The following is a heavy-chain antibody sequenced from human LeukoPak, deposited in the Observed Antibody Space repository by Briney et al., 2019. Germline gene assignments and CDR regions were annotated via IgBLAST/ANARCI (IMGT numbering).Heavy chain of an antibody. CDR3: ARHAGVVGGTRVVFDY. D-gene: IGHD1-26*01. CDR1: GGSISSSSYY. J-gene: IGHJ4*02. V-gene: IGHV4-39*01. CDR2: IYYSGST. Sequence: SETLSLTCTVSGGSISSSSYYWGWIRQPPGKGLEWIGSIYYSGSTYYNPSLKSRVTISVDTSKNQFSLKLSSVTAADTAVYYCARHAGVVGGTRVVFDYWGQGTLVTVPS.